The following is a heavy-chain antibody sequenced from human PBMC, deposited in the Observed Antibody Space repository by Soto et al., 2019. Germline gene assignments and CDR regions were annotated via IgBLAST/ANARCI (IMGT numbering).Heavy chain of an antibody. CDR2: IYYSGST. Sequence: QVQLQEWGPGLVKPSQTLSLTCTSSVGSISSGGYYWRWRRQHPGKDREWIGYIYYSGSTYYNPSLRNRVTISVDTYKNQLSLKLSSVTAADTAVYYCARGTLDTAMAPLVDYWGQGTLVTVSS. D-gene: IGHD5-18*01. CDR3: ARGTLDTAMAPLVDY. V-gene: IGHV4-31*03. CDR1: VGSISSGGYY. J-gene: IGHJ4*02.